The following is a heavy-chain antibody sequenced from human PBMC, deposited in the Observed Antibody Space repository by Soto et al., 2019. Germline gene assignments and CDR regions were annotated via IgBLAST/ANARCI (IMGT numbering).Heavy chain of an antibody. J-gene: IGHJ4*02. Sequence: EVQLLESGGGLVQPGGSLRLSCAASGFTFSSYAMSWVRQAPGKGLEWVSAISGSGGSTYYADSVKGRFTISRDNSKNTLYLQMNSLRAQDTAVYYCAKDSVIAVVGTCDYWGQGTLVTVSS. CDR2: ISGSGGST. D-gene: IGHD6-19*01. CDR3: AKDSVIAVVGTCDY. CDR1: GFTFSSYA. V-gene: IGHV3-23*01.